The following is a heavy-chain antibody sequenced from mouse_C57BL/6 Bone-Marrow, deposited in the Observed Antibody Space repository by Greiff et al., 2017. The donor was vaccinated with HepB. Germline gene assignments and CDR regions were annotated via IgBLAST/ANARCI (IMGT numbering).Heavy chain of an antibody. CDR1: GYSFTGYY. J-gene: IGHJ2*01. D-gene: IGHD2-10*01. CDR2: INPSTGGT. V-gene: IGHV1-42*01. Sequence: EVQVVESGPELVKPGASVKISCKASGYSFTGYYMNWVKQSPEKSLEWIGEINPSTGGTTYNQKFKAKATLTVDKSSSTAYMQLKSLTSEDSAVYYCARSPYPNNYFDYWGQGTTLTVSS. CDR3: ARSPYPNNYFDY.